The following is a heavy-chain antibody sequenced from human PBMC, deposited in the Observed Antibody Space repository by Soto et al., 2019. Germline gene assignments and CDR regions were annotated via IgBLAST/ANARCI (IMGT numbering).Heavy chain of an antibody. CDR2: IKEDGNEK. CDR3: AAYHTSRHAAFVI. J-gene: IGHJ3*02. Sequence: GGSLRLSRAASGFTFSSYWMSWVSQDPGKGLEWLANIKEDGNEKYYVGSVKGRFTISGDGVKNSLFLLMDSLRAEDTAVYYCAAYHTSRHAAFVIPCQGTIIHVSS. V-gene: IGHV3-7*01. CDR1: GFTFSSYW.